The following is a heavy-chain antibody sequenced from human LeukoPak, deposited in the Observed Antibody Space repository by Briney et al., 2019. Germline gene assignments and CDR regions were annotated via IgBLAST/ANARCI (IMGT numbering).Heavy chain of an antibody. V-gene: IGHV3-23*01. CDR1: GFAFSSYA. J-gene: IGHJ4*02. CDR3: AKDGQVSSGWFDY. D-gene: IGHD6-19*01. Sequence: GGSLRLSCAASGFAFSSYAMSWVRQAPGEGLEWVSAISGSGGSTYYADSVKGRFTISRDNSKNTLYLQMNSLRAGDTAVYYCAKDGQVSSGWFDYWGQGTLVTVSS. CDR2: ISGSGGST.